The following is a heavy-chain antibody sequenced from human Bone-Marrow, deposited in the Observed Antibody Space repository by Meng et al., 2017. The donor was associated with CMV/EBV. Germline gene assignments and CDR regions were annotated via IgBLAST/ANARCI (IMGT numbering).Heavy chain of an antibody. Sequence: GESLKISCAASGFTVSSNYMSWVRQAPGKGLEWVSVIYSGGSTYYADSVKGRFTISRDNSKNTLSLQMNSLTADDTAVYYCARDSFWSGYDYWGQGTLVTVSS. CDR3: ARDSFWSGYDY. J-gene: IGHJ4*02. D-gene: IGHD3-3*01. V-gene: IGHV3-53*01. CDR1: GFTVSSNY. CDR2: IYSGGST.